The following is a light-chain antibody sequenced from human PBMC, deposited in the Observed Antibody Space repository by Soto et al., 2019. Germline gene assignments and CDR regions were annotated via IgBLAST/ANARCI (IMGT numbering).Light chain of an antibody. CDR1: SSDVGSYNL. CDR2: EGS. CDR3: CSYAGSPHVV. Sequence: QSALTQPASVSGSPGQSITISCTGTSSDVGSYNLVSWYQQHPGKAPKLMIYEGSKPHSGVSNRFSGSKSGNTASLTISGLQAEDEADYYCCSYAGSPHVVFGGGTKLTVL. V-gene: IGLV2-23*01. J-gene: IGLJ2*01.